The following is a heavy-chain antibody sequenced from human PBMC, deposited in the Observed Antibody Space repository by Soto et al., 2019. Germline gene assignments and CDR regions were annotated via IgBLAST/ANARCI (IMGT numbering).Heavy chain of an antibody. V-gene: IGHV3-23*01. D-gene: IGHD4-17*01. Sequence: EVQLLESGGGLVQPGGSLRLSCAASGFTFSSYAMSWVRQAPGKGLEWVSAISGSGGSTYYADSVKGRFTISRDNSKNTPYLQMNSLRAEDTAVYYCAKDQRVTTGYFDYWGQGTLVTVSS. J-gene: IGHJ4*02. CDR1: GFTFSSYA. CDR3: AKDQRVTTGYFDY. CDR2: ISGSGGST.